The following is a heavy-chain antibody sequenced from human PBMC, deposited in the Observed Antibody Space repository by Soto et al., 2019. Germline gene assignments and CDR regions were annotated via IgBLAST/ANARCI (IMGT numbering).Heavy chain of an antibody. CDR2: INHSGST. CDR1: GGSFSGYY. Sequence: SATLSLTCAVYGGSFSGYYWSWIRQPPGKGLEWIGEINHSGSTNYNPSLKSRVTISVDTSKNQFSLKLSSVTAADTAVYYCARGRPRYIAAAGTFDYWGQGTLVTVS. J-gene: IGHJ4*02. CDR3: ARGRPRYIAAAGTFDY. D-gene: IGHD6-13*01. V-gene: IGHV4-34*01.